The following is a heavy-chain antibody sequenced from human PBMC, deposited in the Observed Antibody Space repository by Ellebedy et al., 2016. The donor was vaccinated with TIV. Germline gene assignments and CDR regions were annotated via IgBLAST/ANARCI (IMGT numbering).Heavy chain of an antibody. D-gene: IGHD6-19*01. CDR2: IGTYSTNT. CDR3: VTFRDSSGWYEDN. J-gene: IGHJ4*02. V-gene: IGHV1-18*01. Sequence: ASVKVSCXASGYTFTSAGISWVRQAPGQGLEWMGWIGTYSTNTNYAQNLQGRVTLTTDTSTTTAYTELRRLRSDDTAVYYCVTFRDSSGWYEDNWGQGTLVTVSS. CDR1: GYTFTSAG.